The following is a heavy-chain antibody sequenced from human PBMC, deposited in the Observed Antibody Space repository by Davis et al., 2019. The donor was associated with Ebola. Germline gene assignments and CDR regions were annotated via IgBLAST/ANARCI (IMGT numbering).Heavy chain of an antibody. CDR2: ISGDGSNT. D-gene: IGHD1-14*01. Sequence: GESLKISCAASGFIFSNYYMHWVRQAPGKGLVWVSRISGDGSNTPYADSVKGRFTISRDNAKNSLYLQMNSLRAEDTAVYYCARGLSRADPVRPGGMDVWGQGTTVTVS. CDR3: ARGLSRADPVRPGGMDV. J-gene: IGHJ6*02. CDR1: GFIFSNYY. V-gene: IGHV3-74*01.